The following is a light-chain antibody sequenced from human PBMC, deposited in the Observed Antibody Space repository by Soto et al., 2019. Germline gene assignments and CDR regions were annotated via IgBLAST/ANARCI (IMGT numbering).Light chain of an antibody. CDR2: DAS. CDR1: QRVSSNY. CDR3: QQYASSRT. J-gene: IGKJ1*01. Sequence: DIVLTQSPGTLSFSPGEGATLSCRASQRVSSNYLAWYQQKPGQAPSLLIYDASRRAAGIPDRFSGSGSGTDFTLTISRLEPEDFAVYYCQQYASSRTFGQGTKVDIK. V-gene: IGKV3-20*01.